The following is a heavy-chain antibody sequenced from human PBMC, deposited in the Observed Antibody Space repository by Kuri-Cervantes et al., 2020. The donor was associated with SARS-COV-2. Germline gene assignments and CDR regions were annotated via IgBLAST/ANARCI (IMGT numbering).Heavy chain of an antibody. D-gene: IGHD3-3*01. V-gene: IGHV4-61*02. CDR2: IYTSGST. CDR3: ASNPNYDFWSGYFDY. Sequence: SETLSLTCTVSGGSISSGSYYWSWIRQPAGKGLEWIGRIYTSGSTNYNPSLKSRVTISADTSKNQFSLKLSSVTAADTAVYYCASNPNYDFWSGYFDYWGQGTLVTVSS. CDR1: GGSISSGSYY. J-gene: IGHJ4*02.